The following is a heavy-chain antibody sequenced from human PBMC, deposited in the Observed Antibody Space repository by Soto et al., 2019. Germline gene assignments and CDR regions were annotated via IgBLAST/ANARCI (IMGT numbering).Heavy chain of an antibody. V-gene: IGHV3-9*01. CDR3: GKADLYESRGYLDY. CDR1: GFTFDDYA. J-gene: IGHJ4*02. D-gene: IGHD3-22*01. Sequence: PGGSLRLSCAASGFTFDDYAMHWVRQAPGKGLEWVSGISWNSGSIGYADSVKGRFTISRDNAKNSLYLQMNSLRAEDTALYYCGKADLYESRGYLDYWGQGT. CDR2: ISWNSGSI.